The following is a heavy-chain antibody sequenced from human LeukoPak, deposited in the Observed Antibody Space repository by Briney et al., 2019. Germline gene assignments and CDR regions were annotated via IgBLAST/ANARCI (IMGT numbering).Heavy chain of an antibody. CDR3: ARGRGFGTTYYYGSGSYYNLEPFDF. D-gene: IGHD3-10*01. J-gene: IGHJ4*02. V-gene: IGHV3-23*01. CDR2: ISGNGGST. Sequence: GGSLRLSCAASGFTFSSYAMSWVRKATGKGLEWVSAISGNGGSTYHADSVKGRFTISRDNAKNSLYLQMNSLRAEDTAVYYCARGRGFGTTYYYGSGSYYNLEPFDFWGQGTLVTVSS. CDR1: GFTFSSYA.